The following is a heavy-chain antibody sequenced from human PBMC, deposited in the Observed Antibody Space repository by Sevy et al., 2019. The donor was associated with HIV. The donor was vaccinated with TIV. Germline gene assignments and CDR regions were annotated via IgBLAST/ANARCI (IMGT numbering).Heavy chain of an antibody. D-gene: IGHD3-16*01. CDR2: IQYDGSNK. CDR3: VKEGGGGGGDH. J-gene: IGHJ4*02. Sequence: GGSLRLSCAASGFSFSSYGMHWVRQAPGKGLEWMSYIQYDGSNKDYGDSVKGRFTISRDNSKNTLYLQMNSLRVGDTAVFYCVKEGGGGGGDHWGQGTLVTVSS. V-gene: IGHV3-30*02. CDR1: GFSFSSYG.